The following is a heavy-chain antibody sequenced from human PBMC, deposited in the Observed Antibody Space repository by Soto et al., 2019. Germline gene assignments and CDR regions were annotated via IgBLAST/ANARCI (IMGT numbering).Heavy chain of an antibody. CDR3: ARAQFYSGSGNYHNLMFDA. J-gene: IGHJ5*02. CDR1: GGSIGGVGYS. V-gene: IGHV4-30-2*01. CDR2: MYHSGTF. Sequence: KTSETLSLTCAVSGGSIGGVGYSWSWIRQRPGGGLEWIGYMYHSGTFLKSPSLKTRLTMSLDMSKNQFSLTLNSMTAADTAVYYCARAQFYSGSGNYHNLMFDAWGQGIQVTVSS. D-gene: IGHD3-10*01.